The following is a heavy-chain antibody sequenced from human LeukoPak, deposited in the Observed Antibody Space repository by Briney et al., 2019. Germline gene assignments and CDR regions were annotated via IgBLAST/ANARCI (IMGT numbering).Heavy chain of an antibody. CDR2: IYTSGST. CDR1: CCSISSYY. Sequence: PSETLSLTCTVSCCSISSYYRSWIRQPAGKGLEWIGRIYTSGSTNYNPSLKSRVTMSVDTSKNQFSLKLSSVTAADTAVYYCARGEGSGWNAIYYYYCMDVWGQGTTVTVSS. D-gene: IGHD6-19*01. CDR3: ARGEGSGWNAIYYYYCMDV. J-gene: IGHJ6*02. V-gene: IGHV4-4*07.